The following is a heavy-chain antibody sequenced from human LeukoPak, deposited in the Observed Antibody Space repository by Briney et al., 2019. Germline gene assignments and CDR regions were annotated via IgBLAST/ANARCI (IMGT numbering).Heavy chain of an antibody. Sequence: SETLSLTCAVYGGSFSGYYWSWIRQPPGKGLEWIGEINHSGSTNYNPSLKSRVTISVDTSKNQFSLKLSSVTAADTAVYYCARVRGPYYYDSSGTRGNFDYWGQGTLVTVSS. CDR3: ARVRGPYYYDSSGTRGNFDY. V-gene: IGHV4-34*01. CDR2: INHSGST. CDR1: GGSFSGYY. D-gene: IGHD3-22*01. J-gene: IGHJ4*02.